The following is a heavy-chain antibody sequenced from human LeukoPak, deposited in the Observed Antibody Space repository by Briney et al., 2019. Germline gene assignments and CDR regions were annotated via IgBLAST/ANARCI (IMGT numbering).Heavy chain of an antibody. Sequence: SETLSLTCTVSGGSISSSSYYWGWIRQPPGKGLEWIGSIYYSGGTYYNPSLKSRVTISVDTSKNQFPLKLSSVTAADTAVYYCARASCSSTSCYNWFDPWGQGTLVTVSS. J-gene: IGHJ5*02. CDR3: ARASCSSTSCYNWFDP. D-gene: IGHD2-2*01. V-gene: IGHV4-39*06. CDR1: GGSISSSSYY. CDR2: IYYSGGT.